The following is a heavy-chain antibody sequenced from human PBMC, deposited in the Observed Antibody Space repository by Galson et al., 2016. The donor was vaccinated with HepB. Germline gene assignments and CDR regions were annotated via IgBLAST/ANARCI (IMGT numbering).Heavy chain of an antibody. V-gene: IGHV3-7*05. J-gene: IGHJ3*02. CDR2: IKQDGSEK. D-gene: IGHD6-19*01. CDR1: GFTFSRNW. CDR3: AKPHIAVAGHGGLAFNM. Sequence: SLRLSCAASGFTFSRNWMTWVRQAPGKGLEWVANIKQDGSEKNYVDSVKGRFTISRDNSKNTLYLQMNSLRAKDTAVYYCAKPHIAVAGHGGLAFNMWGQGTMVTVSS.